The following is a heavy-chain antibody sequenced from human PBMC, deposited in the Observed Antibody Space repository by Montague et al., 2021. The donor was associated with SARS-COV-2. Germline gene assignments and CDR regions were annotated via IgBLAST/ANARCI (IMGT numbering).Heavy chain of an antibody. V-gene: IGHV4-59*01. Sequence: SETLSLTCTVSGGSISPYYWSWIRQPPGKGLEWIGNIYYTGSTXXXSSXXXRLTISVDTSENQFSPKVTSVTPADTAVYYCARAGWELRVGDYYFDYWGQGTLVTVSS. CDR1: GGSISPYY. CDR2: IYYTGST. D-gene: IGHD1-26*01. J-gene: IGHJ4*02. CDR3: ARAGWELRVGDYYFDY.